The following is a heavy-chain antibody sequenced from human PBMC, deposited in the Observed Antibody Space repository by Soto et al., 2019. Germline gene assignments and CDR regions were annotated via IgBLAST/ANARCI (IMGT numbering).Heavy chain of an antibody. V-gene: IGHV2-70*11. CDR2: IDWDDDK. CDR3: AGIVRGAYGGYGRDYYYYYMDV. Sequence: SGPMLVNPTQTLTLTCTFSGFSLSTSGMCVSWIRQPPGKALEWLARIDWDDDKYYSTSLKTRLTISKDTSKNQVVLTMTNMDPGDTATYYCAGIVRGAYGGYGRDYYYYYMDVGGKGTRVTVSS. D-gene: IGHD5-12*01. CDR1: GFSLSTSGMC. J-gene: IGHJ6*03.